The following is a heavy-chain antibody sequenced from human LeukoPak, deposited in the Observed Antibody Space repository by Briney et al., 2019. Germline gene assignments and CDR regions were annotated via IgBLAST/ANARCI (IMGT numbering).Heavy chain of an antibody. D-gene: IGHD2-2*01. CDR2: IIPIFGTA. CDR3: ARGRYCSSTSCYYFDY. CDR1: GGTFSSYA. V-gene: IGHV1-69*13. Sequence: SVKVSCKASGGTFSSYAISWVRQAPGQGLEWMGGIIPIFGTADYAQKFQGRVTITADESTSTAYMELSSLRSEDTAVYYCARGRYCSSTSCYYFDYWGQGTLVTVSS. J-gene: IGHJ4*02.